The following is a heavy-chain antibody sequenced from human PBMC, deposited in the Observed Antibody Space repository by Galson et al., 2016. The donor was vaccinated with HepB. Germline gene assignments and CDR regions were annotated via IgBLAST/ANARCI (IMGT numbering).Heavy chain of an antibody. Sequence: QSGAEVKKPGESLRISCESSGYTFTSYWITWVRQMPGKGLEWMGRIDPSDSYTNYSPSFQGHVTISADKSIKTAYLQWSSLKASDTAMYYCARSGTFQTGALWGRGTLVSVSS. CDR2: IDPSDSYT. V-gene: IGHV5-10-1*01. CDR3: ARSGTFQTGAL. CDR1: GYTFTSYW. D-gene: IGHD2/OR15-2a*01. J-gene: IGHJ2*01.